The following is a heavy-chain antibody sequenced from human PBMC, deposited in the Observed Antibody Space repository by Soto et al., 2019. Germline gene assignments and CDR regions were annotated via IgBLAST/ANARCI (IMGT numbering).Heavy chain of an antibody. Sequence: QVQLVESGGGVVQPGRSLRLSCAASGFTFSHHAMHWVRQAPGKGLEWVALMSYDGSNEYYADSVKGRFTISRDNSKNTLYLQMNSLRAADTAVYYCAKDGSHNLDYWGQGTLVTVS. CDR3: AKDGSHNLDY. V-gene: IGHV3-30*18. D-gene: IGHD1-26*01. CDR2: MSYDGSNE. J-gene: IGHJ4*02. CDR1: GFTFSHHA.